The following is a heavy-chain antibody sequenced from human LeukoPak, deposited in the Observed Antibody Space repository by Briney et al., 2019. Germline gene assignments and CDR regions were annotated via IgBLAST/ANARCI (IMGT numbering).Heavy chain of an antibody. J-gene: IGHJ3*02. CDR1: GFTFSSHE. CDR3: ARRGVRGVCEGSDI. D-gene: IGHD3-10*01. V-gene: IGHV3-48*03. Sequence: GGSLRLSCAASGFTFSSHEMNWVRQAPGKGLEWVSYISGSGSTTHYADPVKGRFTISRDNAKNSLYLQMNSLRAEDTAVYYCARRGVRGVCEGSDIWGQGTMVTVSS. CDR2: ISGSGSTT.